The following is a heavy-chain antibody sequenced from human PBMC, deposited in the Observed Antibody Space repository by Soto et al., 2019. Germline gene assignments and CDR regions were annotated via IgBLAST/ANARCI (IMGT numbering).Heavy chain of an antibody. V-gene: IGHV3-21*01. J-gene: IGHJ6*02. D-gene: IGHD2-15*01. CDR1: GFTFSSYS. Sequence: GGSLRLSCAASGFTFSSYSMNWVRQAPGKGLEWVSSISSSSSYIYYADSVKGRFTISRDNAKNSLYLQMNSLRAEDTAVYYCARYGRGYCSGGSCYSGDYYYYGMDVWGQGTTVT. CDR2: ISSSSSYI. CDR3: ARYGRGYCSGGSCYSGDYYYYGMDV.